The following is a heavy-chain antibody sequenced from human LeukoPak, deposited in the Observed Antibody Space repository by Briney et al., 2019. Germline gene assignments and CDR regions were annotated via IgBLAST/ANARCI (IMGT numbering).Heavy chain of an antibody. D-gene: IGHD6-13*01. CDR1: GYSISSGYY. V-gene: IGHV4-38-2*02. CDR3: ARHIKGAAAGTLFDY. CDR2: IYYSGST. J-gene: IGHJ4*02. Sequence: NSSETLSLTCTVSGYSISSGYYWGWIRQPPGKGLEWIGSIYYSGSTYYNPSLKSRVTISVGTSKNQFSLKLSSVTAADTAVYYCARHIKGAAAGTLFDYWGQGTLVTVSS.